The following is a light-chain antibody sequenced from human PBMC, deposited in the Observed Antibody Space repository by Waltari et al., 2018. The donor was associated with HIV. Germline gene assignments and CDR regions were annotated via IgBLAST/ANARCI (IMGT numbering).Light chain of an antibody. Sequence: QSALTQPASVSGSPGQSITISCTGTSSDISTYSFFSWYQKHPDKAPKLLIYDVDNRPSGVSRRFSGSKSGDTASLTISSIQADDEADYYCSSYTTTNTVVFGGGTKFTVL. CDR3: SSYTTTNTVV. CDR1: SSDISTYSF. J-gene: IGLJ2*01. V-gene: IGLV2-14*03. CDR2: DVD.